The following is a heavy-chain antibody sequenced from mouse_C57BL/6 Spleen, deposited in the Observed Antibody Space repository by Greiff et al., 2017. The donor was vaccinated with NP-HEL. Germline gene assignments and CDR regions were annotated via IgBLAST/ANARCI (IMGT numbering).Heavy chain of an antibody. V-gene: IGHV1-54*01. Sequence: QVQLKESGAELVRPGTSVKVSCKASGYAFTNYLIEWVKQRPGQGLEWIGVINPGSGGTNYNEKFKVKVTLTADKSSSTAYMQLSSLTSEDSAVYFCASSGGGYFDVWGTGATVTVSS. CDR1: GYAFTNYL. CDR2: INPGSGGT. J-gene: IGHJ1*03. CDR3: ASSGGGYFDV.